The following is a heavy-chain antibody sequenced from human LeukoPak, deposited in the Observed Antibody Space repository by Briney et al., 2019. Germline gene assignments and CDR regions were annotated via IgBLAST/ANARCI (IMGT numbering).Heavy chain of an antibody. D-gene: IGHD1-26*01. V-gene: IGHV4-59*01. CDR2: IYYSGST. CDR3: ARLFHPALSGNYPFDY. J-gene: IGHJ4*02. Sequence: ASETLSLTCTVSGGSINSYYWSWTRQPPGKGLEWIAYIYYSGSTSYNPSLKSRVTISVDTSKNQFSLKLNSVTAADTAMYYCARLFHPALSGNYPFDYWGQGTLVTVSS. CDR1: GGSINSYY.